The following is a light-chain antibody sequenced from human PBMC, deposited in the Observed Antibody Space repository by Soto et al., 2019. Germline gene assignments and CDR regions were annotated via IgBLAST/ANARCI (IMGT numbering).Light chain of an antibody. CDR1: QSISSW. J-gene: IGKJ1*01. CDR2: KAS. CDR3: QQYNDNWT. Sequence: DIQMTQSPSTLSASVGDRVTITCRASQSISSWLAWYQQKPGQAPKLLIYKASTLQSGVPSRFSGSGSGTEFTLAISSLHPDDSATYYCQQYNDNWTFGQGTKVDSK. V-gene: IGKV1-5*03.